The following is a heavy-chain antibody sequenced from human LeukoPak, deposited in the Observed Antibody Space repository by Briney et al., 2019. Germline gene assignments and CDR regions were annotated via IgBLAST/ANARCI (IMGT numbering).Heavy chain of an antibody. V-gene: IGHV3-30-3*01. Sequence: PGGSLRLSCAASGFTFSSYAMHWVRQAPGKGLEWVVVISYDGSNKYYADSVKGRFTISRDNSKNTLYLQMNSLRAEDTAVYYCAREGSSWYYYYYGMDVWAKGPRSPSP. D-gene: IGHD6-13*01. CDR3: AREGSSWYYYYYGMDV. CDR2: ISYDGSNK. J-gene: IGHJ6*02. CDR1: GFTFSSYA.